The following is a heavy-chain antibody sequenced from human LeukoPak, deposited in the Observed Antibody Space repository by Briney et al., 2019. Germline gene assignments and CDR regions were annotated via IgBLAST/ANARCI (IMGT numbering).Heavy chain of an antibody. Sequence: PGGSLRLSCAASGFTFSSYGVNWVRQAPGKGLEWVSYISGRSRTIYYADSVRVRFTISRDNAWNSLYLQMNSLRDEDTAVYYCARDYGSGSHYNDYWGQGTLVTVSS. J-gene: IGHJ4*02. D-gene: IGHD3-10*01. V-gene: IGHV3-48*02. CDR3: ARDYGSGSHYNDY. CDR2: ISGRSRTI. CDR1: GFTFSSYG.